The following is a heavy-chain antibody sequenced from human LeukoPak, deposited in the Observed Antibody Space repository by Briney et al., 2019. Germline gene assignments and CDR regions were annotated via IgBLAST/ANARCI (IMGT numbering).Heavy chain of an antibody. CDR1: GGSISGHY. CDR3: ARAGGWLRPTQHYFDY. V-gene: IGHV4-59*11. D-gene: IGHD5-12*01. Sequence: PSETLSLTCTVAGGSISGHYWSWIRQPPGKGLEWVGYIYYSGSTNYNPSLESRLTISVDTSKKQFSLKLTSVTAADTALYFCARAGGWLRPTQHYFDYWGQGTLVTVSS. CDR2: IYYSGST. J-gene: IGHJ4*02.